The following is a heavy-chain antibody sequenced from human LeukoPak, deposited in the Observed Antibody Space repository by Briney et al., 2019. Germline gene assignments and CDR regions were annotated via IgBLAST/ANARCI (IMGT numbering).Heavy chain of an antibody. J-gene: IGHJ6*03. CDR1: EFTFTRYD. V-gene: IGHV1-8*01. CDR3: ARYRTYYYDSSGYKAGYYYYMDV. CDR2: INANTGDT. Sequence: ASVKVSCKASEFTFTRYDINWVRQAPGQGLEWMGSINANTGDTAYAQKFQGRVAMTRSTSISTAYMELRSLRSDDTAVYYCARYRTYYYDSSGYKAGYYYYMDVWGKGTTVTVSS. D-gene: IGHD3-22*01.